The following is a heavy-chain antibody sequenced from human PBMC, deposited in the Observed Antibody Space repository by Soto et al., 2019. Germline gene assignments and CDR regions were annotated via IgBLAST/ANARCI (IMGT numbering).Heavy chain of an antibody. CDR2: ISYDGSNK. Sequence: PGGSLRLSCAASGVTFSSYAMHWVRQAPGKGLEWVAVISYDGSNKYYADSVKGRFTISRDNSKNTLYLQMNSLRAEDTAVYYCARGRVVVILYYFDYWGQGTLVTVSS. J-gene: IGHJ4*02. CDR3: ARGRVVVILYYFDY. CDR1: GVTFSSYA. V-gene: IGHV3-30-3*01. D-gene: IGHD3-22*01.